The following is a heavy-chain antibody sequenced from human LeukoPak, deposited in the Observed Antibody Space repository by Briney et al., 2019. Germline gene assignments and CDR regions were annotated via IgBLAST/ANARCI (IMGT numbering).Heavy chain of an antibody. CDR3: TRVEQQLATDY. CDR1: GFTFGDYA. V-gene: IGHV3-49*04. D-gene: IGHD6-13*01. Sequence: GGSLRLSCTASGFTFGDYAMSWVRQAPGKGLEWVGFIRSKAYGGTTEYAASVKGRFTISRDDSKSIAYLQMNSLKTEDTAVYYCTRVEQQLATDYWGQGTLVTVFS. J-gene: IGHJ4*02. CDR2: IRSKAYGGTT.